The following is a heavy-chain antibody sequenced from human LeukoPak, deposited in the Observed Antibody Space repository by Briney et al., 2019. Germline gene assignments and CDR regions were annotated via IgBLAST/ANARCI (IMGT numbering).Heavy chain of an antibody. CDR1: GYTFTGYY. Sequence: SVKVSCKASGYTFTGYYMHWVRQAPGQGLEWMGRIIPILGIANYAQKFQGRVTITADKSTSTAYMELSSLRSEDTAVYYCARVRHSSGYNWFDPWGQGTLVTVSS. J-gene: IGHJ5*02. CDR2: IIPILGIA. V-gene: IGHV1-69*04. CDR3: ARVRHSSGYNWFDP. D-gene: IGHD6-19*01.